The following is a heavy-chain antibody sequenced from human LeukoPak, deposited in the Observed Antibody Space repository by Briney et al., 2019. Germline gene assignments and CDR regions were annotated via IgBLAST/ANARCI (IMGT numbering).Heavy chain of an antibody. Sequence: GGSLRLSCAASGFTFSSYEMDWVRQAPGKGLVWVARIKSDGSRTSYADSVQGRFTISRDNAKNTLYLQMNSLRAEDTAVYYCARDTIVGATVFDNWGQGTLVTVSS. V-gene: IGHV3-74*01. D-gene: IGHD1-26*01. CDR2: IKSDGSRT. CDR3: ARDTIVGATVFDN. J-gene: IGHJ4*02. CDR1: GFTFSSYE.